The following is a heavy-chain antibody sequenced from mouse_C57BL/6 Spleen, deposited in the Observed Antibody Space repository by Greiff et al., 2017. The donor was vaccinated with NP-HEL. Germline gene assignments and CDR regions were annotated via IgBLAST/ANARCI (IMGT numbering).Heavy chain of an antibody. V-gene: IGHV1-80*01. CDR1: GYAFSSYW. CDR3: ARSDYDEGVTWFAY. Sequence: QVQLKESGAELVKPGASVKISCKASGYAFSSYWMNWVKQRPGKGLEWIGQIYPGDGDTNYNGKFKGKATLTADKSSSTAYMQLSSLTSEDSAVYFCARSDYDEGVTWFAYWGQGTLVTVSA. CDR2: IYPGDGDT. D-gene: IGHD2-4*01. J-gene: IGHJ3*01.